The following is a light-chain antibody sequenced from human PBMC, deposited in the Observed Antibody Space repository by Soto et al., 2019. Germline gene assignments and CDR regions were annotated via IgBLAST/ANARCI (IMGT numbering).Light chain of an antibody. CDR3: SSYKSGSTVV. CDR1: SSDVGGYNV. CDR2: EVS. Sequence: QSVLTQPDSVSGSPGQSLTISCTGTSSDVGGYNVVSWYQQPPAKAPKLMIYEVSNLPSGVSHRFSGSKSGNTAALTISGRQAADEADDYCSSYKSGSTVVFGGGTKLTVL. J-gene: IGLJ2*01. V-gene: IGLV2-14*01.